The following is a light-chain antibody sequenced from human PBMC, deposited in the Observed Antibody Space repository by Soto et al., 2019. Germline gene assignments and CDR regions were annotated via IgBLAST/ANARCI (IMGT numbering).Light chain of an antibody. V-gene: IGLV2-8*01. CDR2: EVN. CDR3: SSYAGINNLGV. CDR1: STDVGGYKY. J-gene: IGLJ1*01. Sequence: QSALTQPPSASGSTGQSVTISCTRTSTDVGGYKYVSWYQQHPGKAPKLMIFEVNKRPSGVPDRFSGSKSGNTASLTVSGLQAEDEADYYCSSYAGINNLGVFGTGTKLTVL.